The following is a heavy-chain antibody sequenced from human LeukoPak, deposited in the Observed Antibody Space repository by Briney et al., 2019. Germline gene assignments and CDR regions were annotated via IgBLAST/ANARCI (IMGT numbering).Heavy chain of an antibody. V-gene: IGHV3-9*03. D-gene: IGHD6-13*01. CDR2: ISWNSGSI. Sequence: QPGGSLRLSCAASGFTFDDYAMHWVRQAPGKGLEWVSGISWNSGSIGYADSVKGRFTISRDNAKNSLYLQMNSLRAEDMALYYFARSSSSLNHDAFEIWGQGTMVTVSS. CDR3: ARSSSSLNHDAFEI. J-gene: IGHJ3*02. CDR1: GFTFDDYA.